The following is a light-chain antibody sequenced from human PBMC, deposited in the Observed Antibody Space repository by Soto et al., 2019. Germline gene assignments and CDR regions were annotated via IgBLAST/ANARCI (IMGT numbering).Light chain of an antibody. CDR2: ATS. Sequence: DIQMTQSPSSLSAFVGERVTITCRASQSISGYLNWYQQKPGKAPKLLIFATSSLQSGVPSRFSGSGSGTDFTLTISSLQREDFAIYYCQQSYSTLITFGEGTRLEIK. CDR1: QSISGY. CDR3: QQSYSTLIT. J-gene: IGKJ5*01. V-gene: IGKV1-39*01.